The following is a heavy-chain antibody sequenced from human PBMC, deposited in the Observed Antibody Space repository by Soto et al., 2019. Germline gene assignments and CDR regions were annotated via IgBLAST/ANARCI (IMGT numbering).Heavy chain of an antibody. CDR2: MNPNSGNT. CDR3: ARGPYDFPRHWCDP. V-gene: IGHV1-8*01. Sequence: QVQLVQSGAEVKMPGASVKVSCKTSGYTFISYDINWVRQATGQGLEWMGWMNPNSGNTGYAQEFQGRVTMTRSISTRTGYMELTNLKSEDTAVYYGARGPYDFPRHWCDPWGQGTLVTVSS. D-gene: IGHD3-22*01. J-gene: IGHJ5*02. CDR1: GYTFISYD.